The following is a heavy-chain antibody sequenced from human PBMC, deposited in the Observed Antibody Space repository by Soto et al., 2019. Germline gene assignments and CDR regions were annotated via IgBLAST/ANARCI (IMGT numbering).Heavy chain of an antibody. J-gene: IGHJ4*02. CDR3: VREGSHNLVTFGRVILRPHFDY. CDR2: IYYSGST. V-gene: IGHV4-39*02. Sequence: QLQRQESGPGLVKPSETLSLTCTVSGGSISSSSYYWGWIRQPPGKGLEWIGSIYYSGSTHYNQSIRRGVSVPVEMTKTQKHLKLRIVAAAHADADFCVREGSHNLVTFGRVILRPHFDYWGQGTLVTVSS. D-gene: IGHD3-16*02. CDR1: GGSISSSSYY.